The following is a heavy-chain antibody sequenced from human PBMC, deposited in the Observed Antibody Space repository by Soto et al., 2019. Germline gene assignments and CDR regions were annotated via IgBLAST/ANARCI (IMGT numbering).Heavy chain of an antibody. CDR2: IYSSGST. CDR3: ARGGGYDY. Sequence: QVQLQESGPGVVKPSQTLSLTCIVSGVSISSGDDYWSWIRQPPGKGLEWIGYIYSSGSTYCNPSVTRLANXSADTSKNQFSLELTSVTAADTAVYYCARGGGYDYWGQGALVTVSS. D-gene: IGHD3-22*01. V-gene: IGHV4-30-4*01. J-gene: IGHJ4*02. CDR1: GVSISSGDDY.